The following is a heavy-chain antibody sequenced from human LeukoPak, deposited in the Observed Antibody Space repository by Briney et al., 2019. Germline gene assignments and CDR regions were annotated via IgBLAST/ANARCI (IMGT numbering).Heavy chain of an antibody. CDR2: ISSSGSTI. D-gene: IGHD3-22*01. CDR3: ARGDSSGYYYSSLDY. V-gene: IGHV3-48*03. CDR1: GFTFSSYE. Sequence: PGGSLRLSCAASGFTFSSYEMNWVRQAPGKGLEWVSYISSSGSTIYYVDSVKGRFTISRDNAKNSLYLQMNSLRAEDTAVYYCARGDSSGYYYSSLDYWGQGTLVTVSS. J-gene: IGHJ4*02.